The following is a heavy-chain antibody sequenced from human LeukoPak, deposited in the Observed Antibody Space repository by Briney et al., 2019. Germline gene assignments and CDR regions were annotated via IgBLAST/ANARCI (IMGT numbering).Heavy chain of an antibody. CDR1: GFTFENYA. CDR3: TKGEWGDV. J-gene: IGHJ6*04. CDR2: ISRDGGST. V-gene: IGHV3-43D*03. Sequence: GSLRLSCAASGFTFENYAMEWVRQAPGKGLEWVSLISRDGGSTYYADSVRGRFTISRDNRKNSLYLQMNSLRPEDTALYYCTKGEWGDVWGKGTTVTVSS. D-gene: IGHD3-3*01.